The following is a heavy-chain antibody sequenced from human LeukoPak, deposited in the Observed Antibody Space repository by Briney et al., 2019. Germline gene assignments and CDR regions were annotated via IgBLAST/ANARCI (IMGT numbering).Heavy chain of an antibody. Sequence: SETLSLTCTVSGGSISSYYWRWLRQPPGEGLEWIGYIYDSGSTNYNPSLKRRVTMSVDTAQNPVSLRLSSVTAADPAVYYCARRPVTNPRGRDYYYHGMDVRGQGTTDTVSS. CDR2: IYDSGST. CDR1: GGSISSYY. V-gene: IGHV4-59*08. D-gene: IGHD4-11*01. CDR3: ARRPVTNPRGRDYYYHGMDV. J-gene: IGHJ6*02.